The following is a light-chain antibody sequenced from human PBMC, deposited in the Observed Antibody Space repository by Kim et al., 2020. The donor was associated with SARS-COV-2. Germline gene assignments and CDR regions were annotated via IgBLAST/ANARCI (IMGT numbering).Light chain of an antibody. CDR1: SSDVGGYNY. Sequence: GQSITISCTGTSSDVGGYNYVSWYQQHPGKAPNLMIYDVIDRPSGVSDRFSGSKSGNTASLTISGLQAEDEADYYCCSYTSSNTRIFGTGTKVTVL. CDR3: CSYTSSNTRI. CDR2: DVI. J-gene: IGLJ1*01. V-gene: IGLV2-14*03.